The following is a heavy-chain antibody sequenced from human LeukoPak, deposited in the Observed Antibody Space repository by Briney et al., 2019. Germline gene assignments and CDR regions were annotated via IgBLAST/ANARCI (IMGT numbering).Heavy chain of an antibody. CDR1: GYTFTSYG. D-gene: IGHD3-22*01. Sequence: ASVKVSCKASGYTFTSYGISWVRQAPGQGLEWMAWITAYNGNTNYAQKLQGRFTMTTDTSTSTAYMELRSLRSDYTAVYYCARDTELRYDREDPLSYYYGMDVWGQGTTVTVSS. V-gene: IGHV1-18*01. J-gene: IGHJ6*02. CDR2: ITAYNGNT. CDR3: ARDTELRYDREDPLSYYYGMDV.